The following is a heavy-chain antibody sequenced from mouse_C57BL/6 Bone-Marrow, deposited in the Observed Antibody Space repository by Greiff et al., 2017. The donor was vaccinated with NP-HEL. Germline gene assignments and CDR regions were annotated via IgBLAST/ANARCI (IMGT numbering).Heavy chain of an antibody. V-gene: IGHV5-6*01. J-gene: IGHJ3*01. CDR3: ASRPYVPFAY. Sequence: EVHLVESGGDLVKPGGSLKLSCAASGFTFSSYGMSWVRQTPDKRLEWVATISSGGSYTYYPDSVKGRFTFSRDNDKNTRYLQMSILKSDDTTKYYCASRPYVPFAYWGQGTLVTVSA. CDR2: ISSGGSYT. CDR1: GFTFSSYG. D-gene: IGHD2-12*01.